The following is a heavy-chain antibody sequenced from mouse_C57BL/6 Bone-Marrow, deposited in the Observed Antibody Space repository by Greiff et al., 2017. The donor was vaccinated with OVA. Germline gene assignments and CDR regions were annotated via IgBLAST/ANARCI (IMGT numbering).Heavy chain of an antibody. D-gene: IGHD1-1*01. CDR1: GYTFTSYG. J-gene: IGHJ1*03. CDR2: IYPRSGNT. V-gene: IGHV1-81*01. CDR3: ARKGITTVVAPYWYFDV. Sequence: VHLVESGAELARPGASVKLSCKASGYTFTSYGISWVKQRTGQGLEWIGDIYPRSGNTYYNEKFKGKATLTADKSSSTAYMELRSLTSVDSAVYFCARKGITTVVAPYWYFDVWGTGTTVTVSS.